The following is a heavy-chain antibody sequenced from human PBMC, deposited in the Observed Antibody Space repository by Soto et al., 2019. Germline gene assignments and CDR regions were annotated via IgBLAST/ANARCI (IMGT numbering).Heavy chain of an antibody. V-gene: IGHV1-2*02. Sequence: QVQLVQSGADVKKPGASVKVSCKTSGYTFSGYFMHWLRQAPGQGLEWMGWMNPNSGGTDYAQILPVRVSMTSDTSISTAYMELRRLRSDDTAIYYCARGYYSSSWRVFDYWGQGTLVTVSS. CDR1: GYTFSGYF. CDR2: MNPNSGGT. D-gene: IGHD6-13*01. J-gene: IGHJ4*02. CDR3: ARGYYSSSWRVFDY.